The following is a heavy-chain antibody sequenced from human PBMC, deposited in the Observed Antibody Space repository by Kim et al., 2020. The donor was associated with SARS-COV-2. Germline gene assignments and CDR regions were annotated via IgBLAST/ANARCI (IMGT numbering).Heavy chain of an antibody. Sequence: GGSLRLSCAASGFTFSSYSMNWVRQAPGKGLEWVSSISSSSSYIYYADSVKGRFTISRDNAKNSLYLQMNSLRAEDTAVYYCARDVPIAVAGSAFNIWGQGTMVTFSS. CDR2: ISSSSSYI. V-gene: IGHV3-21*01. J-gene: IGHJ3*02. D-gene: IGHD6-19*01. CDR3: ARDVPIAVAGSAFNI. CDR1: GFTFSSYS.